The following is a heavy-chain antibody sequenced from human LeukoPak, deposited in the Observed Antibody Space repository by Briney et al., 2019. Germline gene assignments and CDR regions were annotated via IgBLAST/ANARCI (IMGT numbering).Heavy chain of an antibody. CDR3: ATARAGYDILTGYLDY. CDR1: GFIFSNYW. Sequence: GGSLRLSCAASGFIFSNYWMHWVRQAPGKGLVWVSRIKTDGSTITYADSVKGRFTISRDNSKNTLYLQMNSLRAEDTAVYYCATARAGYDILTGYLDYWGQGTLVTVSS. CDR2: IKTDGSTI. D-gene: IGHD3-9*01. J-gene: IGHJ4*02. V-gene: IGHV3-74*01.